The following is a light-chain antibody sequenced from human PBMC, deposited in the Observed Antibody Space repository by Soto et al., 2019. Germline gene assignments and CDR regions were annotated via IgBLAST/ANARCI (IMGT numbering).Light chain of an antibody. CDR3: SSYTSSNYV. CDR1: SSDVGGYNY. V-gene: IGLV2-14*01. CDR2: EVS. J-gene: IGLJ1*01. Sequence: QSVLTQPASVSGSPGQSITISCTGTSSDVGGYNYVSWYQQHPGKAPKLMIYEVSNRPSGVSNRFSGSKSGNTASLTISGLQDEDEADYYCSSYTSSNYVFGTGTKVTVL.